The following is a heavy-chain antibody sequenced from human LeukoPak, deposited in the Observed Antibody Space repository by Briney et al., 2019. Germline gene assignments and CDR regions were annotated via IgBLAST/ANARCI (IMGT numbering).Heavy chain of an antibody. CDR1: GFTFSSYS. V-gene: IGHV3-21*01. Sequence: PGGSLRLSCAASGFTFSSYSMNWIRQAPGKGLEWVSSISSSSSHIYYADSVKGRFAISRDNAKSSLYLQMNSLRAEDTAVYYCARSPSDGIHFDSWGQGTLVTVA. CDR3: ARSPSDGIHFDS. J-gene: IGHJ4*02. CDR2: ISSSSSHI. D-gene: IGHD5-18*01.